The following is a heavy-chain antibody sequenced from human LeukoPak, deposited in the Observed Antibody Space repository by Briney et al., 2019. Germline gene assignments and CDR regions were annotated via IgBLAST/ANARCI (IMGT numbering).Heavy chain of an antibody. CDR3: ASIYGIEQLVRREYDAFDI. Sequence: PGGSLRLSCAASGFTFSSYWMSWVRQAPGKGLEWVANTKQDGSEKYYVDSVKGRFTISRDNAKNSLYLQMNSLRAEDTAVYYCASIYGIEQLVRREYDAFDIGGQGTMVTVSS. V-gene: IGHV3-7*03. CDR2: TKQDGSEK. CDR1: GFTFSSYW. D-gene: IGHD6-13*01. J-gene: IGHJ3*02.